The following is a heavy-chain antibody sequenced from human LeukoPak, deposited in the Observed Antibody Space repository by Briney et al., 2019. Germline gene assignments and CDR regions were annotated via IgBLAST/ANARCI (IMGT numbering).Heavy chain of an antibody. CDR2: ISSSSSYI. CDR1: GFTFSSYS. J-gene: IGHJ4*02. V-gene: IGHV3-21*01. CDR3: ARANYGYVWGSYSAGEKDY. D-gene: IGHD3-16*01. Sequence: GGSLRLSCAASGFTFSSYSMNWVRQAPGKGLEWVSSISSSSSYIYYADSVKGRFTISRDNAKNSLYLQMNSLRAEDTAVYYCARANYGYVWGSYSAGEKDYWGQGTLVTVSS.